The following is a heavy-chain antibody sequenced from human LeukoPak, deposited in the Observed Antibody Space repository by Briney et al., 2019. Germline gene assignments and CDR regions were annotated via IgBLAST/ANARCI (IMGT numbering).Heavy chain of an antibody. CDR2: IYPGDSDT. Sequence: GESLKISCKDSGYSFTSYWIGWVRQMPGKGLEWMGIIYPGDSDTRYSPSFQGQVTISADKSISTAYLQWSSLKASDTAMYYCARYLGYCSGGSCYSKSYYYYMDVWGKGTTVTVSS. CDR1: GYSFTSYW. J-gene: IGHJ6*03. CDR3: ARYLGYCSGGSCYSKSYYYYMDV. D-gene: IGHD2-15*01. V-gene: IGHV5-51*01.